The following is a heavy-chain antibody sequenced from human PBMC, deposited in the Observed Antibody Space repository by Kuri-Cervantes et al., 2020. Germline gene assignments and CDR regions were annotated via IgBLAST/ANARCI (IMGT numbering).Heavy chain of an antibody. CDR3: THRRRTSGTYYIDY. J-gene: IGHJ4*02. CDR2: IYWDDDK. CDR1: GFSLSTSAVG. D-gene: IGHD3-10*01. Sequence: SGPTLVKPTQTLTLTCSFSGFSLSTSAVGVGWIRQPPGKALGWLALIYWDDDKRYSPSLKSRLTITKDTSKNQVILAMTNMDPVDTATYYCTHRRRTSGTYYIDYWGQGTLVTVSS. V-gene: IGHV2-5*02.